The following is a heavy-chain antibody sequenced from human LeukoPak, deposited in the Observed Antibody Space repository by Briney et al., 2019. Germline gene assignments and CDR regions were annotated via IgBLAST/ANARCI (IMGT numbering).Heavy chain of an antibody. J-gene: IGHJ6*02. V-gene: IGHV4-59*01. CDR1: GGSISSYY. Sequence: SETLSLTCTVSGGSISSYYWSWIRQPPGKGLEWIGYIYYSGSTNYNPSLKSRVTISVDTSKNQFSLKLSSVTAADTAVYYCARDYSSGWSTGLDYYYGMDVWGQGTTVTVSS. CDR3: ARDYSSGWSTGLDYYYGMDV. D-gene: IGHD6-19*01. CDR2: IYYSGST.